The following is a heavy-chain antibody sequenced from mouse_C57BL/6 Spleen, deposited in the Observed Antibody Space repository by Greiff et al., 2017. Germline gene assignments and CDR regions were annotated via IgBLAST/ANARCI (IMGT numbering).Heavy chain of an antibody. CDR3: ARGGYDRGFDY. D-gene: IGHD2-3*01. CDR1: GYAFSSSW. Sequence: VQLQQSGPELVKPGASVKISCKASGYAFSSSWMNWVKQRPGKGLEWIGRIYPGDGDTNYNGKFKGKATLTADKSSSTAYMQLSSLTSEDSAVYFCARGGYDRGFDYWGQGTTLTVSS. V-gene: IGHV1-82*01. CDR2: IYPGDGDT. J-gene: IGHJ2*01.